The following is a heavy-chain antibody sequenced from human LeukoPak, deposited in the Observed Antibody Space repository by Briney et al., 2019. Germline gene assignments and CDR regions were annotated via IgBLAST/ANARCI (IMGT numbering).Heavy chain of an antibody. J-gene: IGHJ4*02. CDR1: GFAFNIYT. V-gene: IGHV3-23*01. Sequence: GGSLRLSCEASGFAFNIYTMNWVRQAPGKGLEWVSIINYNGGYTYYADSVKGRFTIFRDNSKNTVYLQMNSLRPEDTATYYCAKDGHCPDSECGTQIAVAGYVDYWGQGALVTVSS. D-gene: IGHD2-8*01. CDR3: AKDGHCPDSECGTQIAVAGYVDY. CDR2: INYNGGYT.